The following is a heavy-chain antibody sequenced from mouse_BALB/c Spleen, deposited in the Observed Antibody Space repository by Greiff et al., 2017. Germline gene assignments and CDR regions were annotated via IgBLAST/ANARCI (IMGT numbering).Heavy chain of an antibody. CDR1: GFTFSSFG. V-gene: IGHV5-17*02. CDR2: ISSGSSTI. Sequence: EVMLVESGGGLVQPGGSRKLSCAASGFTFSSFGMHWVRQAPEKGLEWVAYISSGSSTIYYADTVKGRFTISRDNPKNTLFLQMTSLRSEDTAMYYCARSEGAFDYWGQGTTLTVSS. J-gene: IGHJ2*01. CDR3: ARSEGAFDY.